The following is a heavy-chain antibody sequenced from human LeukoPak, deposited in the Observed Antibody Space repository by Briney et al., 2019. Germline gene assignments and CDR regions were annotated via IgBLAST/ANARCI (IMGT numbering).Heavy chain of an antibody. D-gene: IGHD2-15*01. V-gene: IGHV1-69*04. J-gene: IGHJ4*02. Sequence: SVKVSCKASGGTFSSYAISWVRQAPGQGLEWMGRIIPILGIANYAQKFQGRVTITADKSTSTAYMELSSLRSEDTAVYYCAARFCSGGSGRYYFDYWGQGTLVTVSS. CDR3: AARFCSGGSGRYYFDY. CDR2: IIPILGIA. CDR1: GGTFSSYA.